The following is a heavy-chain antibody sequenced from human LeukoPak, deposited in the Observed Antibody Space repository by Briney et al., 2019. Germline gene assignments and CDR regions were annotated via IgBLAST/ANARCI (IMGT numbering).Heavy chain of an antibody. V-gene: IGHV3-15*01. CDR2: IKSKSDGGTT. D-gene: IGHD1-26*01. Sequence: GGSLRLSCAASGFSFSNAWMSWVRQAPGKGLEWVGRIKSKSDGGTTDYAAPVKGRFTISRDDSKNTLYLQMNSLKTEDTAVYYCTIESWEDAFDIWGQGTMVTVSS. CDR1: GFSFSNAW. CDR3: TIESWEDAFDI. J-gene: IGHJ3*02.